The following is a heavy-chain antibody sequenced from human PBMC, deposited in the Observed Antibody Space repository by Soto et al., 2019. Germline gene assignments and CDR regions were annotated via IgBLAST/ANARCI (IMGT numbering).Heavy chain of an antibody. CDR1: GFTFSSYE. J-gene: IGHJ6*02. CDR3: APLPPHGMDV. CDR2: ISSSGSTI. Sequence: QSGGSLRLSCAASGFTFSSYEMNWVRQAPGKGLEWVSYISSSGSTIYYADSVKGRFTISRDNAKNSLYLQMNSLRAEDTAVYYCAPLPPHGMDVWGQGTTVTVSS. V-gene: IGHV3-48*03.